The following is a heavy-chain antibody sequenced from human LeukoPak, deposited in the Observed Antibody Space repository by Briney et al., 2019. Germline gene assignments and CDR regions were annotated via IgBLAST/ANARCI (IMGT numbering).Heavy chain of an antibody. D-gene: IGHD6-19*01. J-gene: IGHJ4*02. CDR1: GFTFSSYG. CDR3: AKDGQWLTYYFDY. Sequence: GGSLRLSCAASGFTFSSYGMHWVRQAPGKGLEWVAVISYDGSNKYYADSVKGRFTISRDNSKNTLHLQMNSLRAEDTALYYCAKDGQWLTYYFDYWGQGTLVTVSS. V-gene: IGHV3-30*18. CDR2: ISYDGSNK.